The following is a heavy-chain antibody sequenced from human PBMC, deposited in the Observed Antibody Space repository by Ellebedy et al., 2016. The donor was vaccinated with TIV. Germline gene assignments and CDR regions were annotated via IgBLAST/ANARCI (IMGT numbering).Heavy chain of an antibody. J-gene: IGHJ5*02. CDR3: ARGISWYYYDSSGYYYL. D-gene: IGHD3-22*01. Sequence: ASVKVSXXASGYTFTGYYMHWVRQAPGQGLEWMGWINPNSGGTNYAQKFQGRVTMTRNTSISTAYMELSSLRSEDTAVYYCARGISWYYYDSSGYYYLWGQGTLVTVSS. V-gene: IGHV1-2*02. CDR2: INPNSGGT. CDR1: GYTFTGYY.